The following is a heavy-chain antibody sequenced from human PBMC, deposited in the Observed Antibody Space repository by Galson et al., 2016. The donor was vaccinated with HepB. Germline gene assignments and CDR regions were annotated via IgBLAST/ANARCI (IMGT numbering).Heavy chain of an antibody. CDR2: TYYRSKWYT. J-gene: IGHJ4*02. D-gene: IGHD1-7*01. V-gene: IGHV6-1*01. CDR1: GDSVSSSNAG. CDR3: ARHWDSTWYYFDF. Sequence: CAISGDSVSSSNAGWNWIRQSPSRGLEWLGKTYYRSKWYTDYAVSVKSRIKINADTSKNQFSLQLNSVTPEDTAVYYCARHWDSTWYYFDFWGQGTLVTVSS.